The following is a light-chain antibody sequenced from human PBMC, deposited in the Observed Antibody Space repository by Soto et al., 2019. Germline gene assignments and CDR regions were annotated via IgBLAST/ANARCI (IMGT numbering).Light chain of an antibody. J-gene: IGKJ2*01. Sequence: AIRMTQSPSSFSASTGDRVTITCRASQGISSYLAWYQQKPGKAPKLLIYAASTLQSGVPSRFSRSGSGTDFTLTISCLQSEDFATYDCQQYYSYPPTFGQGTKLEIK. CDR1: QGISSY. CDR2: AAS. CDR3: QQYYSYPPT. V-gene: IGKV1-8*01.